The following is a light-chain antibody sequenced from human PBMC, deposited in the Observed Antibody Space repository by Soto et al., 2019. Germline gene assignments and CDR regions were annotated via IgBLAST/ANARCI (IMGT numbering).Light chain of an antibody. CDR1: QGISRN. CDR2: GAS. CDR3: QQYNDWSPLT. Sequence: IVMTQSPATLSASPGERATLSCRASQGISRNLAWYQQKPGQAPRLLIYGASTRATGIPARFSGSGSGTEFTLTISSLQSEDVAAYHCQQYNDWSPLTFGGGTKVEIK. J-gene: IGKJ4*01. V-gene: IGKV3-15*01.